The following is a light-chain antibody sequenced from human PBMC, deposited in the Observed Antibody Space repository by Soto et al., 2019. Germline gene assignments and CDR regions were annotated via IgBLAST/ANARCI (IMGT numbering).Light chain of an antibody. V-gene: IGKV2D-29*01. J-gene: IGKJ4*01. CDR1: QSLLDSDGKTF. Sequence: DIVMTQTPLSLSVTPGQPASISCKSSQSLLDSDGKTFLYWYVHKPGHHPQLLVYEVSNRFAGVPDRFSGSGSETDFTLEISRVEADDVAMYYCMQSLQLPLTFGGGTRVDIK. CDR2: EVS. CDR3: MQSLQLPLT.